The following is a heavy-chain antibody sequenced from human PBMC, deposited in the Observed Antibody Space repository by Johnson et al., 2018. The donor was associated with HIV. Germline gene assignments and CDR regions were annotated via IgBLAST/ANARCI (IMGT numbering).Heavy chain of an antibody. V-gene: IGHV3-30-3*01. J-gene: IGHJ3*02. CDR3: RYYYGSSGDAFDI. CDR2: ISYDGSNK. CDR1: GFTFSSYA. D-gene: IGHD3-22*01. Sequence: QVQLMESGGGVVQPGRSLRLSCAASGFTFSSYALHWVRQAPGKGLEWVAVISYDGSNKYYADSVKGRFTISRDNSKNTLYLQMNSMRAEDTAVYYCRYYYGSSGDAFDIWGQGTMVTVSS.